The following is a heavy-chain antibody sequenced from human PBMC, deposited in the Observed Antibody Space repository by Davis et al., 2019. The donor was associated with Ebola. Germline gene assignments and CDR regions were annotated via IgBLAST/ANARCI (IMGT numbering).Heavy chain of an antibody. CDR1: GFTFRSYW. D-gene: IGHD1-1*01. V-gene: IGHV3-7*03. Sequence: GESLKISCAASGFTFRSYWMSWVRQAPGKGLEWVAKIKEDGSEKLEVDSVKGRFTISRDNAKDSLYLQMNSLRAEDTAVYYCARGGNVLWYFGLWGRGTLVTVSS. CDR2: IKEDGSEK. CDR3: ARGGNVLWYFGL. J-gene: IGHJ2*01.